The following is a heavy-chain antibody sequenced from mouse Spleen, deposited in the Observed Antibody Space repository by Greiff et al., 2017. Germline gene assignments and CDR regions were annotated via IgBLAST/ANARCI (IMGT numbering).Heavy chain of an antibody. J-gene: IGHJ2*01. CDR1: GYSITSGYY. Sequence: VQLKESGPGLVKPSQSLSLTCSVTGYSITSGYYWNWIRQFPGNKLEWMGYISYDGSNNYNPSLKNRISITRDTSKNQFFLKLNSVTTEDTATYYCARDPFYYGSSYGYWGQGTTLTVSS. CDR3: ARDPFYYGSSYGY. CDR2: ISYDGSN. V-gene: IGHV3-6*01. D-gene: IGHD1-1*01.